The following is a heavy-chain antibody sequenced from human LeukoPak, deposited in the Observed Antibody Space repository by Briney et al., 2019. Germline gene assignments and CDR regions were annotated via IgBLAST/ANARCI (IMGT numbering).Heavy chain of an antibody. Sequence: SETLSLTCTVSGGSIRNNYWTWIRQPAGKGLEWIGRIFFLGSTHYSPSLTSRVTMSVDMSKNQFSLRLSSVTAADTAVYYCAKDCSSTSCYTFDPWGQGTLVTVSS. CDR3: AKDCSSTSCYTFDP. J-gene: IGHJ5*02. V-gene: IGHV4-4*07. CDR1: GGSIRNNY. CDR2: IFFLGST. D-gene: IGHD2-2*02.